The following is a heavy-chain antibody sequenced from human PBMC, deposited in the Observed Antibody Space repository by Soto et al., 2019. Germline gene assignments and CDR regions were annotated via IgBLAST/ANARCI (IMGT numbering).Heavy chain of an antibody. CDR1: GGSISSSSYY. D-gene: IGHD3-9*01. J-gene: IGHJ5*02. V-gene: IGHV4-39*01. CDR3: ARQELDWLPNWFDP. CDR2: IYYSGST. Sequence: SETLSLTCTVSGGSISSSSYYWGWIRQPPGKGLEWIGSIYYSGSTYYNPSLKSRVTISVDTSKNQFSLKLSSVTAADTAVYYCARQELDWLPNWFDPWGQGTLVTVSS.